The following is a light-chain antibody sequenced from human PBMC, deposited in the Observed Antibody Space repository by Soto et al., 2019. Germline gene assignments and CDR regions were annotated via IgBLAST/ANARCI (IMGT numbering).Light chain of an antibody. CDR3: SSYTISNTYVL. V-gene: IGLV2-14*01. CDR1: SSDIGDYNY. CDR2: DVS. J-gene: IGLJ2*01. Sequence: QSVLTQPASVSGSPGQSITISCNGTSSDIGDYNYVSWYQHHPGKAPKLMIYDVSNRPSGISNRFFGSKSGNTASLTISGLQAEDEANYYCSSYTISNTYVLFGGGTKLTVL.